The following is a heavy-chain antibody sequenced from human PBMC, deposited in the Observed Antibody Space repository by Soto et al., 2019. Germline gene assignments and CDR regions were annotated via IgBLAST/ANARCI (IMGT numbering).Heavy chain of an antibody. Sequence: TRSHTCVISGDSVSSNSDGWNWIRQSPSRGLEWLGRTYYKSKWNNDYALSVKSRITINPDTSKNQFSLHLYSVTPEDTAVYYCTGITWFRGMDVWGQGTPVTVSS. J-gene: IGHJ6*02. CDR1: GDSVSSNSDG. V-gene: IGHV6-1*01. D-gene: IGHD3-10*01. CDR3: TGITWFRGMDV. CDR2: TYYKSKWNN.